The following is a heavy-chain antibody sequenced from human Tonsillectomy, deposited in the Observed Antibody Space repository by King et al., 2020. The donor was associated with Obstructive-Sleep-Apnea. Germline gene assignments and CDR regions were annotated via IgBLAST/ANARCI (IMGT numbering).Heavy chain of an antibody. CDR3: ARVSYYDSSGYHFDY. CDR1: GGSISSSSCY. Sequence: QLQESGPGLVKPSETLSLTCTVSGGSISSSSCYWDWIRQPPGKGLEWIGSIYYSGSTYYNPSLKSRVTISVDTSKNQFSLKLRSVTAADTAVYYCARVSYYDSSGYHFDYWGQGTLVTVSS. V-gene: IGHV4-39*07. CDR2: IYYSGST. J-gene: IGHJ4*02. D-gene: IGHD3-22*01.